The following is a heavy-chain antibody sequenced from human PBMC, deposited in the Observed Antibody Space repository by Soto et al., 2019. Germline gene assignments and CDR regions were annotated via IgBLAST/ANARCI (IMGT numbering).Heavy chain of an antibody. D-gene: IGHD2-2*01. CDR1: GGSISSGGYY. CDR2: MYYSGST. J-gene: IGHJ6*02. Sequence: TLSLTCTVSGGSISSGGYYWSWMRQHPGKGLEWIGYMYYSGSTYYNPSLKSRVTISVDTSKNQFSLKLSSVTAADTAVYYCAIGNTRVGMDVWGQGTTVIVSS. V-gene: IGHV4-31*03. CDR3: AIGNTRVGMDV.